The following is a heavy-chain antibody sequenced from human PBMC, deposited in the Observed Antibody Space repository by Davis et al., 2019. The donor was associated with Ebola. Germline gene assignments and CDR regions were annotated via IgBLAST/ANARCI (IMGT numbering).Heavy chain of an antibody. J-gene: IGHJ4*02. CDR2: INAGNGNT. Sequence: ASVKVSCKASGYTFTSYAMHWVRQAPGQRLEWMGWINAGNGNTKYSQKFQGRVTMTTDTSTSTAYMELRSLRSDDTAVYYCARWNIVVVPAAIFFDYWGQGTLVTVSS. CDR1: GYTFTSYA. CDR3: ARWNIVVVPAAIFFDY. D-gene: IGHD2-2*02. V-gene: IGHV1-3*01.